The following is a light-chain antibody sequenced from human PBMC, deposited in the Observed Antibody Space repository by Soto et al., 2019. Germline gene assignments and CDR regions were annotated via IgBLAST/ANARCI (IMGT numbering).Light chain of an antibody. Sequence: DIQMTQSPSSLSASVGDSVTITCRASQSISSYLNWYQQKPRKAPKLLIYAASSLQSGVPSRFSGSGSGTDFTLTISSLQPEDFATYYCQQSYSTPYTFGQGTKLDIK. CDR2: AAS. V-gene: IGKV1-39*01. CDR3: QQSYSTPYT. CDR1: QSISSY. J-gene: IGKJ2*01.